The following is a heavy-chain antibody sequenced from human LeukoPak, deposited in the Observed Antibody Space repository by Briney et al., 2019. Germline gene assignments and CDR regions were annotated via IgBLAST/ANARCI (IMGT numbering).Heavy chain of an antibody. V-gene: IGHV3-23*01. CDR3: AKSSYYDSSGYYREYYFDY. CDR1: GFTFSSYA. CDR2: ISGGGGST. D-gene: IGHD3-22*01. Sequence: GGSLRLSCAASGFTFSSYAMSWVRQAPGKGLEWVSAISGGGGSTHYADSVKGRFTISRDNSKNALYLQMSSLRAGDTAVYYCAKSSYYDSSGYYREYYFDYWGQGTLVTVSS. J-gene: IGHJ4*02.